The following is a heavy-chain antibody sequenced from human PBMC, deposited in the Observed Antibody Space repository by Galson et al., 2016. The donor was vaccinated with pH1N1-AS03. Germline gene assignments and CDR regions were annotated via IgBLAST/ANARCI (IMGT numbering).Heavy chain of an antibody. Sequence: SVKVSCKASGDTSSSYAISWVRQAPGQGLEWMGRIIPMLNIPDYAQKFQVRVTITADKSANTAYMELTNLRSDDTALYYCAKGYSATPSGTFDIWGQGTMVTVSS. CDR3: AKGYSATPSGTFDI. CDR1: GDTSSSYA. V-gene: IGHV1-69*04. CDR2: IIPMLNIP. J-gene: IGHJ3*02. D-gene: IGHD2-15*01.